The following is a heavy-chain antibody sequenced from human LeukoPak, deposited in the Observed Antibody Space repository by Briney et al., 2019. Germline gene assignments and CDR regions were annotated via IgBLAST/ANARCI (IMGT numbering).Heavy chain of an antibody. CDR1: GFTFSSYG. Sequence: PGRSLRLSCAASGFTFSSYGMHWVRQAPGKGLEWVAVISYDGSNKYYADSVKGRFTISRDNSKNTLYLQMNSLRDEDTAVYYCARDGREDIVVVVAADVGGEDYWGQGTLVTVSS. CDR3: ARDGREDIVVVVAADVGGEDY. J-gene: IGHJ4*02. V-gene: IGHV3-30*03. D-gene: IGHD2-15*01. CDR2: ISYDGSNK.